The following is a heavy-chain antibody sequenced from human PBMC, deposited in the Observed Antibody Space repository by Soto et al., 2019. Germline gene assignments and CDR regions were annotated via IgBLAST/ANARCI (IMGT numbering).Heavy chain of an antibody. CDR1: GGSISSSSYY. D-gene: IGHD2-8*02. V-gene: IGHV4-39*01. J-gene: IGHJ6*02. CDR2: IYYSGST. Sequence: SETLSLTCTVSGGSISSSSYYWGWIRQPPGKGLEWIGSIYYSGSTYYNPSLKSRVTISIDTSKNQFSLKLSSVTAADTAVYYCARLYTGPYYYYGMDVWGQGNTVT. CDR3: ARLYTGPYYYYGMDV.